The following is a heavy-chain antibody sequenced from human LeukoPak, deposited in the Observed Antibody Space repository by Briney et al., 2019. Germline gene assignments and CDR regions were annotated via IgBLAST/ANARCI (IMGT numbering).Heavy chain of an antibody. CDR2: IIPILGIA. Sequence: GGSLRLSCAASGCTFSSYAMSWVRQAPGQGLEWMGRIIPILGIANYAQKFQGRVTITADKSTSTAYMELSSLRSEDTAVYYCARGGYSYGYRDAFDIWGQGTMVTVSS. V-gene: IGHV1-69*04. J-gene: IGHJ3*02. D-gene: IGHD5-18*01. CDR3: ARGGYSYGYRDAFDI. CDR1: GCTFSSYA.